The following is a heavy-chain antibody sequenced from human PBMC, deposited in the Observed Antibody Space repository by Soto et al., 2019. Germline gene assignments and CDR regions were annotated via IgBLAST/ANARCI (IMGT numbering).Heavy chain of an antibody. CDR2: ISPYTGNT. J-gene: IGHJ6*02. D-gene: IGHD3-16*01. Sequence: QVQLVQSGDEVKKPGASVKVSGKASGYIFVNYGIAWVRQAPRQGLEWMGWISPYTGNTHSASKVQGRLTITTDTSTSTAYMDLGSLTSDDTAVYYCVMVDNYVTPTPQDVWGQGTTVTVSS. CDR1: GYIFVNYG. V-gene: IGHV1-18*01. CDR3: VMVDNYVTPTPQDV.